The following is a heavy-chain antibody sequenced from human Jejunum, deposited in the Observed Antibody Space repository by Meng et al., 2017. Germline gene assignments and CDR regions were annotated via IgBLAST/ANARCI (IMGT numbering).Heavy chain of an antibody. J-gene: IGHJ4*02. CDR1: GLTFSDAW. CDR3: TLVSDPSSLSCGI. V-gene: IGHV3-15*07. CDR2: IKSKSAGGTV. D-gene: IGHD3-9*01. Sequence: GESLKISCGVSGLTFSDAWMNWVRQAPGTGLEWVGLIKSKSAGGTVDYAAPVKGRFAITRDDSKNTIYRQRNCLKSEDTVVYFCTLVSDPSSLSCGIWGRGTQVTVSS.